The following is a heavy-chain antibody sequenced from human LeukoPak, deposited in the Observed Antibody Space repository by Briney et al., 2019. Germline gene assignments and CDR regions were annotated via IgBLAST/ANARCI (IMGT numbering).Heavy chain of an antibody. J-gene: IGHJ4*02. CDR2: INGDGSTT. Sequence: GGSLRLSCAASGFTFSRYWMHWVRQAPGKGLLWVSRINGDGSTTTYADSVKGRFTTSRDNAKNTLYLQMSSLRAKDTAVYYCARDLNGGGDYWGQGTLVTVSS. D-gene: IGHD4-23*01. CDR1: GFTFSRYW. V-gene: IGHV3-74*01. CDR3: ARDLNGGGDY.